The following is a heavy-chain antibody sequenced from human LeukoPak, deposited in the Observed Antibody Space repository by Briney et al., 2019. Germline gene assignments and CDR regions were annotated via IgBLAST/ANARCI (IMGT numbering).Heavy chain of an antibody. CDR3: ARGVAAPGTGGLSWFDP. Sequence: PSETLSLTCTVSGDSISGYYWNWLRQTPGKGLEWIGYITYSGSTDYNPSLKSRVTISVDTSNNQFSLKVTSVTAADTAVYYCARGVAAPGTGGLSWFDPWGQGTLVTVSS. V-gene: IGHV4-59*01. D-gene: IGHD6-13*01. CDR2: ITYSGST. J-gene: IGHJ5*02. CDR1: GDSISGYY.